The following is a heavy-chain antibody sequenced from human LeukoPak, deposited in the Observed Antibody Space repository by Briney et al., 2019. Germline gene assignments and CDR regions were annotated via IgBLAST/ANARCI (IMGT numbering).Heavy chain of an antibody. D-gene: IGHD6-19*01. CDR1: GDSVSSNSAG. CDR3: AREVAVAGPFDY. V-gene: IGHV6-1*01. J-gene: IGHJ4*02. Sequence: SQTLSLTCAISGDSVSSNSAGGNWIRQSPSRGLEWLGRTYYRSNWYNDYALSVKSRISIDPDTSKNQFSLQLNSVTPADTAVYYCAREVAVAGPFDYWGQGILVSVSS. CDR2: TYYRSNWYN.